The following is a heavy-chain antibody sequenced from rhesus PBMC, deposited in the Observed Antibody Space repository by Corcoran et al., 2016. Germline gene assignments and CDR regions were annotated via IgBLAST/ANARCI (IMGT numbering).Heavy chain of an antibody. V-gene: IGHV4-106*01. J-gene: IGHJ6*01. D-gene: IGHD3-9*01. CDR2: IYGSGGGT. CDR3: ARDAPHYEDDYGYYYTTGLDS. Sequence: QVQLQESGPGLVKPSETLSLTCAVSGGSISDDYYWSWIRQPPGKGLEWIGYIYGSGGGTNYNPSLKNRVTISIDTSKNQFSLKLSSVTAADTAVYYCARDAPHYEDDYGYYYTTGLDSWGQGVVVTVSS. CDR1: GGSISDDYY.